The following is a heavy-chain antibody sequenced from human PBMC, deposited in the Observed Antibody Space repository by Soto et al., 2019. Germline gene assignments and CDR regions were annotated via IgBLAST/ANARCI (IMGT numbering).Heavy chain of an antibody. J-gene: IGHJ6*02. CDR3: ARAGYCSSTSCYYYYGMDV. CDR1: GFTFSDYY. Sequence: GSLRLSCAASGFTFSDYYMSWIRQAPGKGLEWVSYISSSGSTIYYADSVKGRFTISRDNAKNSLYLRMNSLRAEDTAVYYCARAGYCSSTSCYYYYGMDVWGQGTTVTVSS. CDR2: ISSSGSTI. D-gene: IGHD2-2*03. V-gene: IGHV3-11*01.